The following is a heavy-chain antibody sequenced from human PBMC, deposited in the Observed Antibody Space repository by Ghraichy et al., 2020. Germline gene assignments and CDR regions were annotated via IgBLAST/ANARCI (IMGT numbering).Heavy chain of an antibody. CDR1: GFTFSSYW. CDR2: IKEDGSEK. D-gene: IGHD3-22*01. J-gene: IGHJ4*02. Sequence: GGSLRLSCAASGFTFSSYWMSWVRHAPGQGLEWVANIKEDGSEKYYVDSVKGRFTISRDNAEKSLYLQMNSLRAEDTAVYYCARGGRTGGYYIYWCQGTLVTVSS. CDR3: ARGGRTGGYYIY. V-gene: IGHV3-7*01.